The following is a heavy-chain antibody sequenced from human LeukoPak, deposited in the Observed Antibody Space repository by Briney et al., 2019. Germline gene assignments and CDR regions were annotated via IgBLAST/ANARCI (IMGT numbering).Heavy chain of an antibody. CDR1: GDSINSSSYY. Sequence: SETLSLTCTVSGDSINSSSYYWSWIRQPPGKGLEWIGYIYYSGSTNYNPSLKSRVTISVDTSKNQFSLKLSSVTAADTAVYYCARHEAKSGKFDYWGQGTLVTVSS. J-gene: IGHJ4*02. V-gene: IGHV4-61*05. D-gene: IGHD3-10*01. CDR3: ARHEAKSGKFDY. CDR2: IYYSGST.